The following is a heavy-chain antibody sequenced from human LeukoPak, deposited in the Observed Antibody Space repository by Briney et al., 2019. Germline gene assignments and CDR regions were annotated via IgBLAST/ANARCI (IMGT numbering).Heavy chain of an antibody. D-gene: IGHD5-18*01. Sequence: GRSLRLSCAASGFTFSSSGMHWVRQAPGKGLEWVSVFWYDGNREYYADSVKGRFTISRDSSKNTLYLQMNGLRAEDTAVYYCARGGGSSHAYMDYWGQGTLVTVAS. CDR1: GFTFSSSG. V-gene: IGHV3-33*01. CDR2: FWYDGNRE. J-gene: IGHJ4*02. CDR3: ARGGGSSHAYMDY.